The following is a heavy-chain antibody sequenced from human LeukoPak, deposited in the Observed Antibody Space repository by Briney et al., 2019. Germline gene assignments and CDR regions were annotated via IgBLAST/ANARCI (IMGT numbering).Heavy chain of an antibody. Sequence: GESLKISCKGSGYSFTSYWIGWVRKMPGKGLEWMGIIYPGDSDTRHSPSFQGQVTISADKSISTAYLHWSSLKASDTAMYYCARQAKNYYDSGGYYSDCWGQGTLVTVSS. V-gene: IGHV5-51*01. D-gene: IGHD3-22*01. J-gene: IGHJ4*02. CDR3: ARQAKNYYDSGGYYSDC. CDR1: GYSFTSYW. CDR2: IYPGDSDT.